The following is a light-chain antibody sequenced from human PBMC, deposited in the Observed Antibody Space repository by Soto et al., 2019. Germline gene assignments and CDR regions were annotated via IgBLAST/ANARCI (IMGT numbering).Light chain of an antibody. CDR2: DAS. Sequence: EIVLTQSPATLSLSPGERATLSCRASQSINRHLAWYRQKPGQAPRLLIYDASNRATGIPARFSGSGSATDFTLTISSLEPEDFGVYYCQQRSNWPPVTFGAGTKVEIK. CDR1: QSINRH. CDR3: QQRSNWPPVT. V-gene: IGKV3-11*01. J-gene: IGKJ4*01.